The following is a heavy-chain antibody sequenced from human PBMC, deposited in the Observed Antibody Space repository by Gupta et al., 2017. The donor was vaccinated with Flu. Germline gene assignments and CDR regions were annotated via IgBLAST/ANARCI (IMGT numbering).Heavy chain of an antibody. V-gene: IGHV3-64*01. CDR3: ARARFWSGTANRGYFGL. J-gene: IGHJ2*01. CDR1: GFHFSTYG. Sequence: EVQLVESGGGLVQPGGSLRLSCAASGFHFSTYGMHWVRQAPGKGLEYVSAISSSGGSTYYANSVKGRFTISRDNSKNTLYLQMGSLRAEDIAVYYCARARFWSGTANRGYFGLWGRGTLVTVSS. CDR2: ISSSGGST. D-gene: IGHD3-3*01.